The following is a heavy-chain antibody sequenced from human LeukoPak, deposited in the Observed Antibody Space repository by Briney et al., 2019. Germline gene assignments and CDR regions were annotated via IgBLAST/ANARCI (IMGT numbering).Heavy chain of an antibody. D-gene: IGHD3-9*01. CDR2: TYYSGST. V-gene: IGHV4-59*01. CDR3: ARAHRYYDILTGYYNDEAFDI. Sequence: PSETLSLTCTVPGGSISSYYWSWIRQPPGKGLEWIGYTYYSGSTNYNPSLKSRVTISVDTSKNQFSLKLSSVTAADTAVYYCARAHRYYDILTGYYNDEAFDIWGEGTMVTVSS. CDR1: GGSISSYY. J-gene: IGHJ3*02.